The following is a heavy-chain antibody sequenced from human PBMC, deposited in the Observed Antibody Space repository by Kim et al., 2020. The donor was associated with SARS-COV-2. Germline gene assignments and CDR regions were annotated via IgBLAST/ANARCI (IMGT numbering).Heavy chain of an antibody. CDR3: ARGPNSGGYEGESDY. D-gene: IGHD3-22*01. CDR1: GFTFSNYR. CDR2: INSDGSLT. Sequence: GGSLRLSCAASGFTFSNYRMHWVRQAPGKGLEWVSRINSDGSLTKYADSVKGRFTISRDNAKSTLYLQMNGLRDEDTAVYFCARGPNSGGYEGESDYWGQGSLVTVSS. J-gene: IGHJ4*02. V-gene: IGHV3-74*03.